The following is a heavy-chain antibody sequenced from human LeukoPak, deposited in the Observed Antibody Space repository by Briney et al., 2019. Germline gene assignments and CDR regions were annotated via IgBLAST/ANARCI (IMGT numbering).Heavy chain of an antibody. CDR1: GGTFSSYA. Sequence: SVKVSCKASGGTFSSYAISWARQAPGQGLEWMGRIIPIFGTANYAQKFQGRVTITADKSTSTAYMELSSPRSEDTAVYYCARDSFYYDSSGYSHFDYWGQGTLVTVSS. J-gene: IGHJ4*02. CDR2: IIPIFGTA. V-gene: IGHV1-69*06. D-gene: IGHD3-22*01. CDR3: ARDSFYYDSSGYSHFDY.